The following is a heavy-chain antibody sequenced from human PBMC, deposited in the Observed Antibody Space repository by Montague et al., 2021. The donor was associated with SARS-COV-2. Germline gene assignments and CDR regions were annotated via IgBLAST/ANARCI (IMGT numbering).Heavy chain of an antibody. CDR2: IYYSGTT. CDR3: ARGMIRGVTTPFDY. Sequence: SETLSLTCSVSSGSIISSGYYWGWIRQPPGKEVEWIGNIYYSGTTYYNPSLQSRGTIPVDTSKNHLSLRLSSVTAADTAVYFCARGMIRGVTTPFDYWGQGSQVTVSS. CDR1: SGSIISSGYY. D-gene: IGHD3-10*01. J-gene: IGHJ4*02. V-gene: IGHV4-39*02.